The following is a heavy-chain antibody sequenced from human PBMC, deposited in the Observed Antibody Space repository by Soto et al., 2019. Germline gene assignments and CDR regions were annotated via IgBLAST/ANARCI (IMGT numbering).Heavy chain of an antibody. CDR2: IYPDNSDT. D-gene: IGHD3-22*01. CDR1: GYIFSNSW. J-gene: IGHJ4*02. Sequence: GASLKISCKGSGYIFSNSWIGWVRQMPGKGLEWMAIIYPDNSDTRYNPSFQGQVTISADKSISTAYLQWSSLKASDTAIYYCARHYEYYFDYWGQGALVPVSS. CDR3: ARHYEYYFDY. V-gene: IGHV5-51*01.